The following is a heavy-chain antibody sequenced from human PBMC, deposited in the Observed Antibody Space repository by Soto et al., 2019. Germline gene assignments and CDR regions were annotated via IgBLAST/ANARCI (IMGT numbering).Heavy chain of an antibody. CDR3: AREDIVVVVAATRPYYYYGMDV. CDR2: IIPIFGTA. CDR1: GGTFSSYA. V-gene: IGHV1-69*01. J-gene: IGHJ6*02. D-gene: IGHD2-15*01. Sequence: QVQLVQSGAEVKKPGSSVKVSCKASGGTFSSYAISWVRQAPGQGLEWMGGIIPIFGTANYAQKFQGRVTITADESTSRGYMELSSLRSEDTAVYYCAREDIVVVVAATRPYYYYGMDVWGQGTTVTVSS.